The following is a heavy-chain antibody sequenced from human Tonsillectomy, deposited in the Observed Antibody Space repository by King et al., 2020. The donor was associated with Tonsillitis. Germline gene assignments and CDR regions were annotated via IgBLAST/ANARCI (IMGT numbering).Heavy chain of an antibody. D-gene: IGHD1-26*01. CDR3: ARYVNGSFDY. CDR2: MDYSGTI. CDR1: GGSIRSSDHY. V-gene: IGHV4-39*01. J-gene: IGHJ4*02. Sequence: QLQESGPGVVKPSETLSLTCTVSGGSIRSSDHYWAWIRQPPGKGLEWIGYMDYSGTIFHNPSLKSRITISGGTSENRFSLKLSSVTAADTAVYFCARYVNGSFDYWGQGALVTVSS.